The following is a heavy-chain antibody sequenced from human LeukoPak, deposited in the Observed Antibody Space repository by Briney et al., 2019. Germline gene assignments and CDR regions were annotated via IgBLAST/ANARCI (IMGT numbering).Heavy chain of an antibody. Sequence: PSETLSLTCTVSGGSISSGSYYWSWIRQPAGKGLEWIGRIYTSGSTHYNPSLKSRVTISVDTSKNQFSLKLSSVTAADTAVYYCARAPSSDYGDRFYFDYWGQGTLVTVSS. CDR2: IYTSGST. D-gene: IGHD4-17*01. J-gene: IGHJ4*02. V-gene: IGHV4-61*02. CDR1: GGSISSGSYY. CDR3: ARAPSSDYGDRFYFDY.